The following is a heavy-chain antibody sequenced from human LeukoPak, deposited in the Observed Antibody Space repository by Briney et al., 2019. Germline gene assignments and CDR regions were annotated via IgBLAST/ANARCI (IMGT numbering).Heavy chain of an antibody. J-gene: IGHJ4*02. CDR2: INHSGST. Sequence: KPSETLSLTGAVYGGSFSGYYWSWIRQPPGKGLEWIGEINHSGSTNYNPSLKSRVTISVDTSKNQFSLKLSSVTAADTAVYYCANPREGNFDYWGQGTLVTVSS. CDR1: GGSFSGYY. CDR3: ANPREGNFDY. V-gene: IGHV4-34*01.